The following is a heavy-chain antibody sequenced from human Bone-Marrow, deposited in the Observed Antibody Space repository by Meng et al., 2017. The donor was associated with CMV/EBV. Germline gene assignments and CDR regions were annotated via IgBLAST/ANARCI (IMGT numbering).Heavy chain of an antibody. Sequence: SETLSLTCTVSGGSISSYYWSWIRQPPGKGLEWIGYVYYSGSTNYNPSLKSRVTISVDTSKNQCPLKLSSVTAADTAVYYCARDPYSRSWGGWFDPWGQGTLVTVSS. CDR2: VYYSGST. J-gene: IGHJ5*02. D-gene: IGHD6-13*01. CDR3: ARDPYSRSWGGWFDP. CDR1: GGSISSYY. V-gene: IGHV4-59*01.